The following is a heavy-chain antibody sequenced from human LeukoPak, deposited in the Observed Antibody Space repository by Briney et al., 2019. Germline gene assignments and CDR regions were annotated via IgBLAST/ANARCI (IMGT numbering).Heavy chain of an antibody. CDR2: IYYSGST. J-gene: IGHJ6*02. CDR1: GGSISSYY. CDR3: ARSLWEPDV. Sequence: SETLSLTCTVSGGSISSYYWSWIRQPPGKGLGWIGYIYYSGSTNYNPSLKSRVTISVDTSKNQFSLKLSSVTAADTAVYYCARSLWEPDVWGQGTTVTVSS. D-gene: IGHD1-26*01. V-gene: IGHV4-59*01.